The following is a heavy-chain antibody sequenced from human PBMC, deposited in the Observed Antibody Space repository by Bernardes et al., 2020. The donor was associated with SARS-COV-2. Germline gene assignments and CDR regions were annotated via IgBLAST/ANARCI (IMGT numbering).Heavy chain of an antibody. D-gene: IGHD3-10*01. Sequence: GGSLRLSCAASGFDIHNYGMHWVRQAPGKGLEWVAVIWFDGIKKYYTDSVKGRFTISRDHFKNTLDLQMNSLRAEDTALYYCARDSYWYASGSPSGSLDIWGQGTMVTVSS. J-gene: IGHJ3*02. V-gene: IGHV3-33*01. CDR2: IWFDGIKK. CDR1: GFDIHNYG. CDR3: ARDSYWYASGSPSGSLDI.